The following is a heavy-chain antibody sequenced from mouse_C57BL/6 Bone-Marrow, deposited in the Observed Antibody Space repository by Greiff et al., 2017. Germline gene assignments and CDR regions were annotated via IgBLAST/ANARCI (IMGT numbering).Heavy chain of an antibody. CDR1: GYTFSSSW. J-gene: IGHJ3*01. CDR3: GGYGSSQFDY. Sequence: QVQLQQSGSELGKPGASVKMSCKASGYTFSSSWITWLKQRPGQGLEWSGDSYPGSGSTNYNEKFKGKAALTVDTSSCTAYMQLSSLTAEDYAVYYCGGYGSSQFDYWGQGTLVTVSA. V-gene: IGHV1-55*01. D-gene: IGHD1-1*01. CDR2: SYPGSGST.